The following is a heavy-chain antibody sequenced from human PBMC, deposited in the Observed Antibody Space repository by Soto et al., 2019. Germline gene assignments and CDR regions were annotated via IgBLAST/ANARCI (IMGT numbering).Heavy chain of an antibody. CDR3: ARGYYDFWSGYYY. D-gene: IGHD3-3*01. J-gene: IGHJ4*02. V-gene: IGHV3-30*03. Sequence: SLRLSCAASGFTFSSYGMHWVRQAPGKGLEWVAVISYDGSNKYYADSVKGRFTISRDNSKNTLYLQMNSLRAEDTAVYYCARGYYDFWSGYYYWGQGTLVTVS. CDR2: ISYDGSNK. CDR1: GFTFSSYG.